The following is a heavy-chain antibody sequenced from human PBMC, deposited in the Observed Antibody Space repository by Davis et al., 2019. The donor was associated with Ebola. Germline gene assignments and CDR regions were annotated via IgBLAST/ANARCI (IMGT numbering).Heavy chain of an antibody. J-gene: IGHJ4*02. D-gene: IGHD4-17*01. CDR2: INAGNGNT. CDR1: GYTFTFYG. CDR3: ARVSGDYTTFDY. Sequence: ASVTVSCKASGYTFTFYGMHWVRQAPGERLEWMGWINAGNGNTKYSEKFQGRVTMTRDTSASTVYMELSRLRSDDTAVYYCARVSGDYTTFDYWGQGTLVTVSS. V-gene: IGHV1-3*01.